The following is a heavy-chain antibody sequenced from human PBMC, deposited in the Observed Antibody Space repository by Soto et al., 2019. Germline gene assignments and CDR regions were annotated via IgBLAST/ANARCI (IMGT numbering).Heavy chain of an antibody. CDR2: IWYEGENK. V-gene: IGHV3-33*01. D-gene: IGHD2-8*01. CDR1: GFTFSNYG. J-gene: IGHJ6*02. CDR3: ARESSTLYAMDV. Sequence: QEQLVESGGGVVHPGRSLRLSCVASGFTFSNYGLHWARQAPGKGLEWVAIIWYEGENKYYSDNVKGRFTISRDNSRSTVSLQMNSLRVDDTAVYYCARESSTLYAMDVWGQGTTVTVSS.